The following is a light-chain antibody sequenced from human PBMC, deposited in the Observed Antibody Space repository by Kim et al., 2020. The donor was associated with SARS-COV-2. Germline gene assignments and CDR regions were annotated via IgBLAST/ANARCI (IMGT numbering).Light chain of an antibody. J-gene: IGLJ2*01. V-gene: IGLV3-19*01. Sequence: ALGQTVRITCQGDSLRSYYATWYQQKPGQAPILVIYGKNNRPSGIPDRFSCSSSGNTASLTITGTQAGDEADYYCNSRNSNDNVVFGGGTQLTVL. CDR1: SLRSYY. CDR3: NSRNSNDNVV. CDR2: GKN.